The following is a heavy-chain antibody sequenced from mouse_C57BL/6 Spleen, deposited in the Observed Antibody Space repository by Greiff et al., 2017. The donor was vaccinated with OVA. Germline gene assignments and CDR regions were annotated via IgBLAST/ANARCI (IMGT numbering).Heavy chain of an antibody. CDR3: AKQDDYLSSFDY. V-gene: IGHV2-5*01. J-gene: IGHJ2*01. CDR2: FWRGGST. CDR1: GFSLTSYG. Sequence: QVQLQQSGPGLVQPSQCLSITCTVSGFSLTSYGVHWVRQSPGKGLEWLGVFWRGGSTDYNAAFMSRLSITKDNSKSQVFFKMNSLQADDTAIYYCAKQDDYLSSFDYWGQGTTLTVSS. D-gene: IGHD2-4*01.